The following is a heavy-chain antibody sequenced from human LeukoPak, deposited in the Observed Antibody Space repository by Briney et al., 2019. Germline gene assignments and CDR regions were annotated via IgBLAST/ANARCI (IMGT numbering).Heavy chain of an antibody. D-gene: IGHD2-15*01. CDR2: IHTSGST. Sequence: SETLSLTCTVSGGSISSYYWNWIRQPAGKGLEWIGRIHTSGSTNYNPSLKSRVTMSIDTSKNQFSLKLSSVTAADTAVYYCARVICSGGSCRFDYWSQGTLVTVSS. J-gene: IGHJ4*02. V-gene: IGHV4-4*07. CDR3: ARVICSGGSCRFDY. CDR1: GGSISSYY.